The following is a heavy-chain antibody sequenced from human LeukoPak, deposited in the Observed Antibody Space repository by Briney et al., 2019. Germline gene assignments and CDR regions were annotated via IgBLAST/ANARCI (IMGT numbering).Heavy chain of an antibody. CDR2: IYYSGST. V-gene: IGHV4-59*08. CDR3: ARHSYVSVSYYGFDP. D-gene: IGHD3-10*01. Sequence: SETLSLTCTVSGGSISSYYWSWIRQPPGKGLEWIGYIYYSGSTNYNPSLKSRVTISVDTSKNQFSLKLSSVTAADTAVYYCARHSYVSVSYYGFDPWGPGTLVTVSS. J-gene: IGHJ5*02. CDR1: GGSISSYY.